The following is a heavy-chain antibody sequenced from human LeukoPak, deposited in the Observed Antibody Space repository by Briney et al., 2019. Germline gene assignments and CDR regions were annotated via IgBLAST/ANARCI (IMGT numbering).Heavy chain of an antibody. J-gene: IGHJ4*02. CDR2: INHSGST. CDR3: ARGGRVTQRGYFDY. CDR1: GGSIRSSYYY. V-gene: IGHV4-39*07. Sequence: SETLSLTCTVSGGSIRSSYYYWGWIRQPPGKGLEWIGEINHSGSTNYNPSLKSRVTISVDTSKNQFSLKLSSVTAADTAVYYCARGGRVTQRGYFDYWGQGTLVTVSS. D-gene: IGHD2-21*02.